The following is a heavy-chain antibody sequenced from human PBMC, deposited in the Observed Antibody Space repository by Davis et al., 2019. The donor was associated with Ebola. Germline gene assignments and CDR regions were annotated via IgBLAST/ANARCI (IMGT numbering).Heavy chain of an antibody. CDR2: IYYSGST. J-gene: IGHJ5*02. Sequence: PSETLSLTCTVSGGSISSYYWSWIRQPPGKGLEWIGYIYYSGSTNYNPSLKSRVTISVDTSKNQFSLKLSSVTAADTAVYYCARDAVRGWFDPWGQGTLVTVSS. V-gene: IGHV4-59*01. D-gene: IGHD3-10*01. CDR1: GGSISSYY. CDR3: ARDAVRGWFDP.